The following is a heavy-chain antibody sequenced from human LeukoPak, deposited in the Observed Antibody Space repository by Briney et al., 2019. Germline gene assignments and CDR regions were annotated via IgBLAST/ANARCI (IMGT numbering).Heavy chain of an antibody. Sequence: SGGSLRLSCAASGFTFSSYSMNWVRQAPGKGLEWVSSISSSSSYIYYADSVKGRFTISRDNAKNSLYLQMNILRAEDTAVYYCARTGETYYYDSSGYSFWGQGTLVTVSS. V-gene: IGHV3-21*01. CDR2: ISSSSSYI. CDR3: ARTGETYYYDSSGYSF. J-gene: IGHJ4*02. D-gene: IGHD3-22*01. CDR1: GFTFSSYS.